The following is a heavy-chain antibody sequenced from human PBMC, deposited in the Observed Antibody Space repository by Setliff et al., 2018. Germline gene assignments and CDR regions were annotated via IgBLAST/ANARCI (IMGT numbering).Heavy chain of an antibody. D-gene: IGHD1-1*01. CDR3: ARPGRDDLDTPFYAFDL. J-gene: IGHJ3*01. CDR1: GISITSGHY. CDR2: IYHRGRT. V-gene: IGHV4-38-2*01. Sequence: PSETLSLTCDVSGISITSGHYWGWIRQPPGKGLEWIATIYHRGRTYYNPSLDSRVTISXXXSXNQYXXXLRTVTXANTAVYYWARPGRDDLDTPFYAFDLWGQGIKVTVSS.